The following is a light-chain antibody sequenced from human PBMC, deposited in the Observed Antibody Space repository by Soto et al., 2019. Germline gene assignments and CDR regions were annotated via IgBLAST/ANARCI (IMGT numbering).Light chain of an antibody. CDR2: EVS. Sequence: QSALTQPASVSGSPGQSITISCTGTSSDVGGYDYVSWYQLHPGKAPILMVFEVSNRPSGDSYRFSGSKSGNTASLTISGLQAEDEADYFCSSYSISTAYLFGTGTKLTVL. J-gene: IGLJ1*01. CDR3: SSYSISTAYL. CDR1: SSDVGGYDY. V-gene: IGLV2-14*01.